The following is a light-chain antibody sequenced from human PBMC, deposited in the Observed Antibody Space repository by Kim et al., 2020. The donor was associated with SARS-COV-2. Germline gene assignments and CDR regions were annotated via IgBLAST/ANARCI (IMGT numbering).Light chain of an antibody. J-gene: IGKJ4*01. CDR2: GAS. CDR3: QQYNNWALT. V-gene: IGKV3-15*01. Sequence: VSPGERATLSCRASQSVSSNLAWYQQKPGQAPRLLIYGASTRATGIPARFSGSGSGTEFTLTISSLQSEDFAVYYCQQYNNWALTFGGGTKVDIK. CDR1: QSVSSN.